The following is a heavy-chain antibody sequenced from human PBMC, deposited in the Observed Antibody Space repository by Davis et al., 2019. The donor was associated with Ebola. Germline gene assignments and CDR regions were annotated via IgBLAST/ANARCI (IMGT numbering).Heavy chain of an antibody. V-gene: IGHV6-1*01. CDR2: TYYSSKWYD. Sequence: HSQTLSLTCAISGDTVSSTAWNWIRQSPSRGLEWLGRTYYSSKWYDGYAESVKSRINISPDTAKNQFSLHLNSVTPEDTAVYYCARYTWNNRVFDPWGQGTLVTVSS. CDR1: GDTVSSTA. J-gene: IGHJ5*02. CDR3: ARYTWNNRVFDP. D-gene: IGHD1/OR15-1a*01.